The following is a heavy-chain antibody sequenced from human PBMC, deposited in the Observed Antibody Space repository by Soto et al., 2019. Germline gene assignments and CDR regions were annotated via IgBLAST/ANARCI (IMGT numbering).Heavy chain of an antibody. Sequence: ASGKVSCKTSGYTFNGDYMHWVRQAPGQGLGWMGWINPNSGGTNNAQKFQGRGTMTRDTLISTAYMGLTRLRYEDKAVCSRARIYRGHLGGYYGMDVWGQGTTVTVS. D-gene: IGHD5-12*01. CDR3: ARIYRGHLGGYYGMDV. J-gene: IGHJ6*02. CDR2: INPNSGGT. CDR1: GYTFNGDY. V-gene: IGHV1-2*02.